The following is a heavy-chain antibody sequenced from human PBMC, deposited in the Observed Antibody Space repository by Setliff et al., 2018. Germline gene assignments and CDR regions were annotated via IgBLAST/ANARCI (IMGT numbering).Heavy chain of an antibody. CDR1: GGSMGSYY. CDR3: ARVRITPYCMDV. J-gene: IGHJ6*03. CDR2: VYTTGST. D-gene: IGHD3-10*01. Sequence: SETLPLTCTVSGGSMGSYYWTWIRQSAGKGLEWIGRVYTTGSTAFNPSLNSRVTMSLDKSKNQFSLKLYSVTAADTAVYFCARVRITPYCMDVWGKGTTVTVSS. V-gene: IGHV4-4*07.